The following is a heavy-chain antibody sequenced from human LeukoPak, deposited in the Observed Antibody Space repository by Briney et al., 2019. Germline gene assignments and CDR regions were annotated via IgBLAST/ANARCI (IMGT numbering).Heavy chain of an antibody. D-gene: IGHD2-15*01. J-gene: IGHJ4*02. Sequence: ASVKVSCKASGYTFTSYYMHRVRQAPGQGLEWMGIINPSGGSTSYAQKFQGRVTMTRDTSTSTVYMELSSLRSEDTAVYCCATLPLGYCSGGSCPYHYWGQGTLVTVSS. CDR1: GYTFTSYY. CDR3: ATLPLGYCSGGSCPYHY. V-gene: IGHV1-46*01. CDR2: INPSGGST.